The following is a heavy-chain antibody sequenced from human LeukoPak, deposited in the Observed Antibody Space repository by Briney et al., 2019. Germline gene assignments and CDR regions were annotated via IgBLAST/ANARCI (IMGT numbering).Heavy chain of an antibody. Sequence: PGGSLRLSCAASGFTFSSYEMNWVRQAPGKGLEWVSYISSSGSTIYYADSVKGRFTISRDNAKNSLYLQMNSLRAEDTAVYYCARDLTAAAVSGSYYFDYWGQGTLATVSS. D-gene: IGHD6-13*01. J-gene: IGHJ4*02. CDR1: GFTFSSYE. V-gene: IGHV3-48*03. CDR3: ARDLTAAAVSGSYYFDY. CDR2: ISSSGSTI.